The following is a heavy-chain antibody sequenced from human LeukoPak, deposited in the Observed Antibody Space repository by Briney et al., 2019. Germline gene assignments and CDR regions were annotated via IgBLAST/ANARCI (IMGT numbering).Heavy chain of an antibody. CDR1: GFTFGDYA. CDR3: TRESGRDFGVVINAFDI. J-gene: IGHJ3*02. Sequence: PGGSLRLSCTASGFTFGDYAMSWFRQAPGKGLEWVGFIRSKAYGGTTEYAASVKGRFTISRDDSKSIAYLQMNSLKTEDTAVYYCTRESGRDFGVVINAFDIWGQGTMVTVSS. CDR2: IRSKAYGGTT. D-gene: IGHD3-3*01. V-gene: IGHV3-49*03.